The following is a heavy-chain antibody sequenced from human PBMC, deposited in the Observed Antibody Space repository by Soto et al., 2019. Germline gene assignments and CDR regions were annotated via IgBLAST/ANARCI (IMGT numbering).Heavy chain of an antibody. CDR2: ISAYNGNT. CDR3: ARAVPGSGWYLNNWFDP. J-gene: IGHJ5*02. V-gene: IGHV1-18*01. Sequence: ASVKVSCKASGYSFTRYGISWVRQEPGQGLEWMGWISAYNGNTNYAQKLQGRVTMTTDTSTSTAYMELRSLRSDDTAVYYCARAVPGSGWYLNNWFDPWGQGTLVTVSS. CDR1: GYSFTRYG. D-gene: IGHD6-19*01.